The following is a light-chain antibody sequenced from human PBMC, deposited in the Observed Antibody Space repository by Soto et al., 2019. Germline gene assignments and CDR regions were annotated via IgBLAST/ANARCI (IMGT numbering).Light chain of an antibody. CDR1: QSVDTY. V-gene: IGKV3-11*01. CDR3: RQRRNWVS. J-gene: IGKJ4*01. CDR2: DTS. Sequence: LTQSPVILSLSPGERATLSCTASQSVDTYIAWYQQRPGQPPRLLIHDTSHRASGVPARFRGSGSGTDFTLTITSLEPQDFAIYFCRQRRNWVSFGGGTRLE.